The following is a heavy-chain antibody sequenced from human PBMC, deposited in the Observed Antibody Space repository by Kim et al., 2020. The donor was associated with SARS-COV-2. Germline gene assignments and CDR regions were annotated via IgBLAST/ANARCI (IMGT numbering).Heavy chain of an antibody. D-gene: IGHD5-18*01. CDR1: GFTFSRFG. CDR2: ISYDGSYK. V-gene: IGHV3-30*18. CDR3: AKDVHVDTAM. J-gene: IGHJ4*02. Sequence: GGSLRLSCAASGFTFSRFGMHWVRQAPGEGLEWVAVISYDGSYKEYAGSVEGRFTISRDNSKNTLYLQLNSLRAEDTAVYYCAKDVHVDTAMWGQGTLVTVSS.